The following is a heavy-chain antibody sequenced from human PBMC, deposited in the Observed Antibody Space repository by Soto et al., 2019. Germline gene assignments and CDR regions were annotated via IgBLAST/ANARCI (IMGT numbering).Heavy chain of an antibody. CDR2: IKQDGSEK. D-gene: IGHD2-21*01. V-gene: IGHV3-7*01. J-gene: IGHJ4*02. CDR3: ARVIVVVIAIDVDRPATFDY. Sequence: HPGGSLRLSCAASGFTFSSYWMSWVRQAPGKGLEWVANIKQDGSEKYYVDSVKGRFTISRDNAKNSLYLQMNSLRAEDTAVYYCARVIVVVIAIDVDRPATFDYWGQGTLVTVSS. CDR1: GFTFSSYW.